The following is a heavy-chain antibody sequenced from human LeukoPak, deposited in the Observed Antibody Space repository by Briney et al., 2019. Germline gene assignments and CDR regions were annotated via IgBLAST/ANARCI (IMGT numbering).Heavy chain of an antibody. V-gene: IGHV4-59*12. CDR1: GGSISSYY. D-gene: IGHD1-26*01. CDR2: IYYSGST. Sequence: SETLSLTCTVSGGSISSYYWSWIRQPPGKGLEWIGYIYYSGSTNYNPSLKSRVTISVDKSKNQFSLKLSSVTAADTAVYYCARVSGSYYVVDYWGQGTLVTVSS. CDR3: ARVSGSYYVVDY. J-gene: IGHJ4*02.